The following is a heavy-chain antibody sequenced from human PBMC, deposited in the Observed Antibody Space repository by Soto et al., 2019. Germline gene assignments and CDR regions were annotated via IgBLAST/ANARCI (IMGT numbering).Heavy chain of an antibody. J-gene: IGHJ4*02. CDR3: ARERMVRGGDFDY. V-gene: IGHV4-34*01. D-gene: IGHD3-10*01. CDR1: GGSLSGYR. Sequence: PSETLSLTCDGGSLSGYRWSWIRQSPGEGLEWIGEINQSGSTNYNPSLKSRVTISVDTSKNQFFLKLNSVTAADTAVYYCARERMVRGGDFDYWGQGTLVTVSS. CDR2: INQSGST.